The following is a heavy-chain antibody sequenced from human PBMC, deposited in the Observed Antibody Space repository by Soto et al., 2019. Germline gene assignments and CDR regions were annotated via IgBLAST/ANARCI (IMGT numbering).Heavy chain of an antibody. CDR2: IWYDGSNI. D-gene: IGHD2-2*01. Sequence: QVQLVESGGGVVQPGRSLRLSCAASGFTFSSYGMHWVRQAPGKGLEWVAVIWYDGSNIYYADSVKGRFTISRDNSKNAWYRQMNGLRAEDTTVYYCERVPNFGVVVPAAIGWFDPWGQGTVVTVS. CDR1: GFTFSSYG. CDR3: ERVPNFGVVVPAAIGWFDP. J-gene: IGHJ5*02. V-gene: IGHV3-33*01.